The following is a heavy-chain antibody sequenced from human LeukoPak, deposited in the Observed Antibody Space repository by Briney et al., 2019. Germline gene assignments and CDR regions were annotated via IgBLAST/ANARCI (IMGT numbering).Heavy chain of an antibody. CDR2: IYPGDSDT. V-gene: IGHV5-51*01. CDR1: GYSFTSFW. J-gene: IGHJ4*02. D-gene: IGHD2-8*01. CDR3: ARLNCTNGVCYFDY. Sequence: GESLKISGKGSGYSFTSFWIGWVRQLPGKGLEWWGIIYPGDSDTRYSPSFQGQVTISADKSISTAYLQWRSLKASDTAMYYCARLNCTNGVCYFDYWGQGTLVTVSS.